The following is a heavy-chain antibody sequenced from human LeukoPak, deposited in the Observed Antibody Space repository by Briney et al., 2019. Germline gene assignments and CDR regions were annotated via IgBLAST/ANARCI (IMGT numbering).Heavy chain of an antibody. D-gene: IGHD1-26*01. Sequence: PSETLSLTCTVSGGSITGDSYYWTWIRQPAGKGLEWIGRIHTSGTTDYNPSLKSRVTISIDASKNQFSLKLNSVTAADTAVYYCATLAVGAGGPEFQHWGQGSLVTVSS. J-gene: IGHJ1*01. V-gene: IGHV4-61*02. CDR3: ATLAVGAGGPEFQH. CDR2: IHTSGTT. CDR1: GGSITGDSYY.